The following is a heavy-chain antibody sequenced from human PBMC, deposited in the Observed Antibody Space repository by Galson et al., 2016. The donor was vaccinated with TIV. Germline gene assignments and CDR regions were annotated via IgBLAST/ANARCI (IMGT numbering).Heavy chain of an antibody. Sequence: SVKVSCKVSGNSLNELVMHWVRRAPGKGLEWMGGFDPEVFKTVYPQKFQGRVTMTADTYRDTAYMELGSLRIEDTAGYYVAPVAWFPGLSLDNWGQGALVTVSS. CDR1: GNSLNELV. CDR3: APVAWFPGLSLDN. J-gene: IGHJ4*02. V-gene: IGHV1-24*01. CDR2: FDPEVFKT. D-gene: IGHD2/OR15-2a*01.